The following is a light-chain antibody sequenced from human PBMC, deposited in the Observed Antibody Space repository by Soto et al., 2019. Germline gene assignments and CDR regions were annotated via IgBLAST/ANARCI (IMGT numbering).Light chain of an antibody. J-gene: IGKJ2*01. Sequence: DIQMTQSPSTLSASVGDRVTITCRASQSIGSSLAWYQQKPGKGPKLLIYDASTLESGVPSRFSGSGFGTEFALTISSLQSDDFATFYCQQYNSYGTFGQGTKVDIK. CDR1: QSIGSS. CDR3: QQYNSYGT. CDR2: DAS. V-gene: IGKV1-5*01.